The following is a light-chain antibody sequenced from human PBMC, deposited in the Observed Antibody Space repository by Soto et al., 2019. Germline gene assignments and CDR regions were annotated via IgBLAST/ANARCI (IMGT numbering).Light chain of an antibody. CDR3: AAWDDNLSGWV. J-gene: IGLJ3*02. Sequence: QSVLTQPASASGTPGQRVTISCSGSSSNIGSNYLYWYQQLPGTAPQLLIYRNNQRPSGVPDRFSGSKSDTSASLAITGLRSEDEADYYCAAWDDNLSGWVFGGGTKLTVL. CDR1: SSNIGSNY. CDR2: RNN. V-gene: IGLV1-47*01.